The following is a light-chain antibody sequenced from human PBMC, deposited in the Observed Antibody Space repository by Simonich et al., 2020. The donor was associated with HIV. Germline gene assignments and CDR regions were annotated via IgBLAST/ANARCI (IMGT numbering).Light chain of an antibody. CDR3: CSYAGSSTWV. CDR1: RSDVGGYNY. CDR2: HVS. V-gene: IGLV2-23*02. J-gene: IGLJ3*02. Sequence: QSALTQPASVSGSPGQSITISCTGTRSDVGGYNYVSWYQQHPGKAPKLMIYHVSKRPSGVSNRFSGTKSCNPASLTISGLQAEDEADYYCCSYAGSSTWVFGGGTKLTVL.